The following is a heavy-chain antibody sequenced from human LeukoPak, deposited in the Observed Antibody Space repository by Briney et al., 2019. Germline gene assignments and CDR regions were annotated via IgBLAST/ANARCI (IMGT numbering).Heavy chain of an antibody. Sequence: GGSLRLSCAASGFTFSSYGMSWVRQAPGKGLECISGFSGSGGSTYYADSVKGRFTISRDNSKNTLYLQMNSLRAEDTAVYYCAKDHRITMVRGVIPDWFDPWGQGTLVTVSS. J-gene: IGHJ5*02. CDR2: FSGSGGST. D-gene: IGHD3-10*01. CDR1: GFTFSSYG. V-gene: IGHV3-23*01. CDR3: AKDHRITMVRGVIPDWFDP.